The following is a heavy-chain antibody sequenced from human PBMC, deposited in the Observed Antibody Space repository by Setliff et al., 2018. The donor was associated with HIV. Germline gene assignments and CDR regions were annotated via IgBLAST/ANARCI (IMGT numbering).Heavy chain of an antibody. D-gene: IGHD1-26*01. CDR1: GFKFDDYG. J-gene: IGHJ6*02. CDR3: AKPLTQWGVSPYHYAVDV. Sequence: GGSLRLSCAASGFKFDDYGMSWVRQGPGKGLEWVAGIGGSTGSTYYADSVKGRFTISTDNSKNPLYLQMNSLRAEDTAVYYCAKPLTQWGVSPYHYAVDVWGQGTAVTVSS. CDR2: IGGSTGST. V-gene: IGHV3-23*01.